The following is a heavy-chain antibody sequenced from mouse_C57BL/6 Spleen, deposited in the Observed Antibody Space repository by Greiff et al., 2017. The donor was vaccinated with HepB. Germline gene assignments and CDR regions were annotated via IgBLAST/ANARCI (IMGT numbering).Heavy chain of an antibody. CDR1: GYTFTSYW. D-gene: IGHD1-1*01. CDR3: ARGGGSSYGFAY. V-gene: IGHV1-64*01. J-gene: IGHJ3*01. Sequence: QVQLQQPGAELVKPGASVKLSCKASGYTFTSYWMHWVKQRPGQGLEWIGMIHPNSGSTNYNEKFKSKATLTVDKSSSTAYMQLSSLTPEDSAVYYCARGGGSSYGFAYWGQGTLVTVSA. CDR2: IHPNSGST.